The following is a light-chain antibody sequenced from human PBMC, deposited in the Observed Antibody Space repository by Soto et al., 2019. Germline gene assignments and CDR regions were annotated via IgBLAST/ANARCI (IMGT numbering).Light chain of an antibody. CDR1: SSDVGNYNY. CDR3: SSYAGSNTFL. J-gene: IGLJ3*02. V-gene: IGLV2-8*01. Sequence: QSALTQPPSASGSPGQSVTISCTGTSSDVGNYNYVSWYQQHPGKAPKLIIYEVNKRPSGVPDRFSGSKSGNTASLTVSGLQAEDEAGYYCSSYAGSNTFLFGGGTKVTVL. CDR2: EVN.